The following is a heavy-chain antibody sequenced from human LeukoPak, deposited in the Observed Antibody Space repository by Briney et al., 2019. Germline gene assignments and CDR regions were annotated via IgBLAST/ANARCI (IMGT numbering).Heavy chain of an antibody. J-gene: IGHJ4*02. CDR1: GDSISSYY. V-gene: IGHV4-59*01. D-gene: IGHD4/OR15-4a*01. CDR3: AATIKRDYGDTVLNY. CDR2: MHNGVHT. Sequence: SETLSLTCTVPGDSISSYYWSWIRQPPGKELEWIAYMHNGVHTNYNPSLKSRVTISGDTSKNQFSLKLTSVTAADTAVYFCAATIKRDYGDTVLNYWGQGTLVTVSS.